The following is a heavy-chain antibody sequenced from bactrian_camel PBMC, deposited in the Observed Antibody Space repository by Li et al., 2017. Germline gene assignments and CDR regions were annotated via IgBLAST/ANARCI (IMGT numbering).Heavy chain of an antibody. V-gene: IGHV3S53*01. Sequence: QVQLVESGGGSVQAGGSLRLSCSPPEDTWSLYCMGWFRQAQGKEREGVAAITNDGLTSYRDSVKGRFTISRDASKNTVYLEMDSLKPEDTAVYSCVRGLLTTWPSYLVMAYCGKGTQVTVS. CDR1: EDTWSLYC. D-gene: IGHD2*01. CDR2: ITNDGLT. J-gene: IGHJ7*01.